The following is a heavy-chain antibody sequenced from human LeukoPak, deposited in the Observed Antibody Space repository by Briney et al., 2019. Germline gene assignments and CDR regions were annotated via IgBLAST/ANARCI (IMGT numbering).Heavy chain of an antibody. D-gene: IGHD3-10*01. CDR2: ISGSDAGT. CDR3: AKVLWFGEFDAFDI. J-gene: IGHJ3*02. V-gene: IGHV3-23*01. Sequence: GGSLRLSCAASGFTFNNYAMSWVRQAPGKGLEWVSAISGSDAGTYYADSVKGRFTISRDNSKNTLYLQMNSLRAEDAAVYYCAKVLWFGEFDAFDIWGQGTMVTVSS. CDR1: GFTFNNYA.